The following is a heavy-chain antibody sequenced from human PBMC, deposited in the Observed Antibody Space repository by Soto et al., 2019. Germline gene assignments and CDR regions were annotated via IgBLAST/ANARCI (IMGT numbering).Heavy chain of an antibody. J-gene: IGHJ6*02. V-gene: IGHV1-18*01. CDR1: GYTFSSYG. Sequence: QVQLVQSGSEVKKPGASVKVSCKASGYTFSSYGISWVRQAPGQGLEWMGWISAYNGNTNYAQKLQGRVTMTTDTSTCTAYMELRSLRSDDTAVYYCASSYCGGDCSVLYYYYGMDVWGQGTTVTVSS. CDR3: ASSYCGGDCSVLYYYYGMDV. CDR2: ISAYNGNT. D-gene: IGHD2-21*02.